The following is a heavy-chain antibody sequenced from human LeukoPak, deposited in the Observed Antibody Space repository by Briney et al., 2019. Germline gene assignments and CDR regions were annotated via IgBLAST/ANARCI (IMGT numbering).Heavy chain of an antibody. D-gene: IGHD6-13*01. CDR1: GFTFSSYA. CDR3: AKDKFNSSWGNFQH. Sequence: GGSLRLSCAGSGFTFSSYAMSWVRQAPGKGLEWVSAISGSGGSTYYADSVKGRFTISRDNSKNTLYLQMNSLRAEDTAVYYCAKDKFNSSWGNFQHWGQGTLVTVSS. J-gene: IGHJ1*01. V-gene: IGHV3-23*01. CDR2: ISGSGGST.